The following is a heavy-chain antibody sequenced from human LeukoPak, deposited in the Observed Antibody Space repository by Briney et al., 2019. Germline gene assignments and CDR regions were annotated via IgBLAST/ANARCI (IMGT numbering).Heavy chain of an antibody. Sequence: GGSLRLSCTVSGFTVSSNSMSWVRQAPGKGLEWVSFIYSSVTHYSDSVKGRFTISRDNSRNTLFLQMNSLRAEDTAVYYCARRAGAYSHPYDYWGQGTLVTVSS. J-gene: IGHJ4*02. CDR2: IYSSVT. D-gene: IGHD4/OR15-4a*01. V-gene: IGHV3-53*01. CDR3: ARRAGAYSHPYDY. CDR1: GFTVSSNS.